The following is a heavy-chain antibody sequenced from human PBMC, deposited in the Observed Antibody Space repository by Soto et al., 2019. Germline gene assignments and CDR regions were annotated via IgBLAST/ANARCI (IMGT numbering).Heavy chain of an antibody. CDR3: AKDSGIVQYYYDSCGFRRPPPEAFLI. D-gene: IGHD3-22*01. CDR2: ISGSGGST. J-gene: IGHJ3*02. V-gene: IGHV3-23*01. Sequence: GGSLRLSCAASGFTFSSYAMSWVRQAPGKGLEWVSAISGSGGSTYYADSVKGRFTISRDNSKNTLYLQMNSLRAEDTAVYYCAKDSGIVQYYYDSCGFRRPPPEAFLIWDQGTMVSV. CDR1: GFTFSSYA.